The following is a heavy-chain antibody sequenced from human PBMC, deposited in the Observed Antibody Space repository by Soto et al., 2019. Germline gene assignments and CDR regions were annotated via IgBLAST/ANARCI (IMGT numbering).Heavy chain of an antibody. V-gene: IGHV3-30*04. CDR3: ARDGLPDDFRSGGYWFDP. D-gene: IGHD3-3*01. Sequence: HPGGSLRLSCAASGFTFSTFAFHWVRQAPGKGLEWVALISHDGSYKYYADSVKGRFTISRDNSENSLYMEMNSLRAEDTAVYFCARDGLPDDFRSGGYWFDPWGQGTQVTVSS. J-gene: IGHJ5*02. CDR2: ISHDGSYK. CDR1: GFTFSTFA.